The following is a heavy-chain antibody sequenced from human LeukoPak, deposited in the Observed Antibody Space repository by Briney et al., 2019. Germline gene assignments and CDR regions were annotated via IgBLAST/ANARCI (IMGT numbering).Heavy chain of an antibody. CDR1: GGSISSSSYY. CDR3: ARHVISKTTVNYYFYY. Sequence: PSETLSLTCSVSGGSISSSSYYWGWIRQPPGKGLEWIGNIHYSGSTYYNPSLKSRVTISVDTSKNQFSLKLSSVTAADTAVYYCARHVISKTTVNYYFYYWGQGTLVTVSS. CDR2: IHYSGST. J-gene: IGHJ4*02. D-gene: IGHD4-17*01. V-gene: IGHV4-39*01.